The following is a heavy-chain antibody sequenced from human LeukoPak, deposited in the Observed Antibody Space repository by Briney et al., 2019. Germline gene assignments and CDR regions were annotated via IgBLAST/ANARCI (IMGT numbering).Heavy chain of an antibody. J-gene: IGHJ2*01. D-gene: IGHD5-18*01. CDR3: ARTGGYSYLNWYFDL. CDR2: IYYSGST. CDR1: GGSISSSSYY. Sequence: PSETLSLTCTVSGGSISSSSYYWGWIRQPPGKGLEWIGSIYYSGSTYYNPSLKSRVTISVDTSKNQFSLKLSSVTAADTAVYYCARTGGYSYLNWYFDLWGRGTLVTVSS. V-gene: IGHV4-39*07.